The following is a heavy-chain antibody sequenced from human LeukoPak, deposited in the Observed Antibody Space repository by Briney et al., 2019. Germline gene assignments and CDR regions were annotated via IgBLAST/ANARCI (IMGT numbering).Heavy chain of an antibody. J-gene: IGHJ4*02. CDR1: RFTFSDYA. V-gene: IGHV3-21*01. CDR2: ISSSSSYI. D-gene: IGHD6-13*01. CDR3: ARNVIAAAGKKLFDY. Sequence: PGGSLRLSCAASRFTFSDYAMSWVRQAPGKGLEWVSSISSSSSYIYYADSVKGRFTISRDNAKNSLYLQMNSLRAEDTAVYYCARNVIAAAGKKLFDYWGQGTLVTVSS.